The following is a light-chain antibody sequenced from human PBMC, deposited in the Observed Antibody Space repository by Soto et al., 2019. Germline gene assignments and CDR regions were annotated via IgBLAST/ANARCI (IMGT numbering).Light chain of an antibody. CDR3: CSYAGSYTFVV. Sequence: QSALTQPASVSGSPGQSITISCTGTSSDVGSYNLVSWYQQHPGKAPKLMIYEGSKRPSGVSNRFPGSKSGNTASLTISGLQAEDEADYYCCSYAGSYTFVVFGGGTKLTVL. J-gene: IGLJ3*02. CDR2: EGS. CDR1: SSDVGSYNL. V-gene: IGLV2-23*03.